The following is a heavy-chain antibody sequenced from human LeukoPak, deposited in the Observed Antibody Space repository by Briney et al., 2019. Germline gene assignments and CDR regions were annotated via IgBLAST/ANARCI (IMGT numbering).Heavy chain of an antibody. Sequence: GASVKVSCKASVYTYTSYGVSWVRQAPGQGLEGIGWISAYKDNTNFAQKLQGRVTMTTDTSTNTTCMDLRSLRSDDTAVYYCARDPLDNWNDSQRGEAFDIWGQGTMVTVSS. CDR2: ISAYKDNT. V-gene: IGHV1-18*04. D-gene: IGHD1-1*01. CDR1: VYTYTSYG. J-gene: IGHJ3*02. CDR3: ARDPLDNWNDSQRGEAFDI.